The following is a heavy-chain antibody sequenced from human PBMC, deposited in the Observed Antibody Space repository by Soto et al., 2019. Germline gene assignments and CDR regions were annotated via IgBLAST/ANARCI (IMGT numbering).Heavy chain of an antibody. CDR1: GGSISSGGYY. CDR3: ARYDNSGSHGFDI. J-gene: IGHJ3*02. V-gene: IGHV4-31*01. CDR2: IYYSGST. D-gene: IGHD3-22*01. Sequence: QVQLQESGPGLVKPSQTLSLTCTVSGGSISSGGYYWSWIRQHPGKGLEWIGYIYYSGSTYYNPSLKSLVTISVDTSKNQFSLKLSSVTAAYTAVYYCARYDNSGSHGFDIWGQGTMVTVSS.